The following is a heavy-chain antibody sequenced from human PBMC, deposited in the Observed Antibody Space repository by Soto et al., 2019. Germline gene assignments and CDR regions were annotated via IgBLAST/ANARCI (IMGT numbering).Heavy chain of an antibody. CDR2: INPSGGST. J-gene: IGHJ4*02. Sequence: QVQLVQSGAEVKKPGASVKVSCKASGYTFTSYYMHWVRQAPGQGLEWMGIINPSGGSTSYAQKFRGRVTMTRDTSTNTVYMELSSLRSEDTAVYYCARGPEGYCSGGSCYPTTPFDYWGQGTLVTVSS. CDR1: GYTFTSYY. V-gene: IGHV1-46*03. D-gene: IGHD2-15*01. CDR3: ARGPEGYCSGGSCYPTTPFDY.